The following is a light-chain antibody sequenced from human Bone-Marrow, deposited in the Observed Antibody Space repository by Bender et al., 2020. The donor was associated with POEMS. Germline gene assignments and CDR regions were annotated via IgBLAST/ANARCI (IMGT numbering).Light chain of an antibody. V-gene: IGLV3-1*01. CDR3: QAWDSSTAVV. J-gene: IGLJ2*01. CDR2: RDT. CDR1: KLGDKY. Sequence: SYELTQPPSVSVSPGQTASITCSGDKLGDKYASWYQQKPGQSPVLVIYRDTKRPSGIPERFSGSSSGNTATLTISGTQAMDEADYYCQAWDSSTAVVFGGGTKLTVL.